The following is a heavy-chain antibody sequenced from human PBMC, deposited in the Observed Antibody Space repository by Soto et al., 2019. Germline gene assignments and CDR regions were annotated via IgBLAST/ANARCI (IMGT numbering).Heavy chain of an antibody. D-gene: IGHD2-2*02. CDR3: ARAPLYPDT. Sequence: SETLSLTCTVSGVSISNGGYYWSWIRQHPGKGLEWIGYIYYSGSTYYNPSPKRQATITVDTSKNQFSLKLTSGPATDTAVYYCARAPLYPDTWGQGTLVTVSS. CDR1: GVSISNGGYY. V-gene: IGHV4-31*01. J-gene: IGHJ5*02. CDR2: IYYSGST.